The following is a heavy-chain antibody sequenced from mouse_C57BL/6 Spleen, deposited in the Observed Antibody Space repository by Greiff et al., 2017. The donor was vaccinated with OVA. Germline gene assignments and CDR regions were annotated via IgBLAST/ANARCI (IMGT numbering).Heavy chain of an antibody. J-gene: IGHJ1*03. V-gene: IGHV2-9-1*01. Sequence: VKLVESGPGLVAPSQSLSITCTVSGFSLTSYAISWVRQPPGKGLEWLGVIWTGGGTNYNSALKSRLSISKDNSKSQVFLKMNSLQTDDTARYYCARRVGGDYMGCYFDVWGTETTVTVSS. CDR2: IWTGGGT. D-gene: IGHD2-13*01. CDR1: GFSLTSYA. CDR3: ARRVGGDYMGCYFDV.